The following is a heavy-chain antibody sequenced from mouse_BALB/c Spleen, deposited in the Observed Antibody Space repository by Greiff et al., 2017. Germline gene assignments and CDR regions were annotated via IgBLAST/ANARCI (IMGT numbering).Heavy chain of an antibody. CDR3: ARYDYDGAY. Sequence: QVQLKESGPGLVAPSQSLSITCTVSGFSLTSYGVHWVRQPPGKGLEWLGVIWAGGSTNYNSALMSRLSISKDNSKSQVFLKMNSLQTDDTAMYYCARYDYDGAYWGQGTLVTVSA. J-gene: IGHJ3*01. V-gene: IGHV2-9*02. CDR1: GFSLTSYG. D-gene: IGHD2-4*01. CDR2: IWAGGST.